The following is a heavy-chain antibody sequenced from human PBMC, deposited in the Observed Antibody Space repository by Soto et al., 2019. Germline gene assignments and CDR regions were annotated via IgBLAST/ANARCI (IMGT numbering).Heavy chain of an antibody. J-gene: IGHJ3*02. Sequence: QVQLVQSGAEVKKPGASVKVSCKASGYTFTSYGISWVRQAPGQGLEWMGWISAYNGNTNYAQKLQDRVTMTTDTSTSTAYMELRSLRSDDTAVYYCARGASDIVVVVAATTEDDAFDIWGQGTMVTVSS. CDR2: ISAYNGNT. CDR1: GYTFTSYG. D-gene: IGHD2-15*01. V-gene: IGHV1-18*01. CDR3: ARGASDIVVVVAATTEDDAFDI.